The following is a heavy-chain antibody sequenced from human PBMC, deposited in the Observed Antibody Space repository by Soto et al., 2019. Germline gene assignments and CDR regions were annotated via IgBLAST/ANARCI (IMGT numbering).Heavy chain of an antibody. V-gene: IGHV1-24*01. D-gene: IGHD1-1*01. CDR2: FDPEDGET. J-gene: IGHJ4*02. CDR3: ATDRRRDGYNLFDY. Sequence: GASVKVSCKVSGYTLTELSMHWVRQAPGKGLEWMGGFDPEDGETIYAQKFQGRVTMTEDTSTDTAYMELSSLRSEDTAVYYCATDRRRDGYNLFDYWGQGTLVTVSS. CDR1: GYTLTELS.